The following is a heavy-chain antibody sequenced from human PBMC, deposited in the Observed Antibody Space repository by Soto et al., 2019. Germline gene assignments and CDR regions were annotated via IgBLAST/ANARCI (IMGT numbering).Heavy chain of an antibody. CDR1: GGSISSGDYY. D-gene: IGHD3-22*01. CDR2: IYYSGST. Sequence: PSETLSLTCTVSGGSISSGDYYWSWIRQPPGKGLEWIGYIYYSGSTYYNPSLKSRVTISVDTSKNQFSLKLSSVTAADTAVYYCAREDRIVETSGHFDYWGQGTLVTVSS. J-gene: IGHJ4*02. CDR3: AREDRIVETSGHFDY. V-gene: IGHV4-30-4*01.